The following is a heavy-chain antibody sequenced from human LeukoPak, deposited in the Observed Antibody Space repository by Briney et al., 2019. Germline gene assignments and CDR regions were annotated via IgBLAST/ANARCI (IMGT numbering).Heavy chain of an antibody. CDR3: VRDLT. CDR1: GYTVSNSY. CDR2: IYSDGST. Sequence: GGSLRLSCAASGYTVSNSYMSWLRQAPGKGPEWVSVIYSDGSTYYADSVKGRFTISRDNAKNTVYLQMNSLRAEDTAVYYCVRDLTWGQGTLVTVSS. J-gene: IGHJ1*01. V-gene: IGHV3-53*01.